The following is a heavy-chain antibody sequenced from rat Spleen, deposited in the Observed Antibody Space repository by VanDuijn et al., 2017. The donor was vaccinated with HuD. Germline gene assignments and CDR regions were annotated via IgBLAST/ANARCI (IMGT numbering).Heavy chain of an antibody. CDR1: GFSLMDYS. J-gene: IGHJ2*01. V-gene: IGHV2S30*01. Sequence: QVQLKESGPGLVQPSQTLSLTCTVSGFSLMDYSVHWVRQPPGKGLEWMGRMKYDGDTYYNSALKSRLSISRDTSKSQVFLKMNSLQTEDTATYYCARANRDSYAHFDYWGQGVMVTVSS. D-gene: IGHD1-12*01. CDR2: MKYDGDT. CDR3: ARANRDSYAHFDY.